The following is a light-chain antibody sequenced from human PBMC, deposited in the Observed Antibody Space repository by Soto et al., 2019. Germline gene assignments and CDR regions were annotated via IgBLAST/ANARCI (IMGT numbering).Light chain of an antibody. CDR1: NIGSKS. CDR2: DDR. J-gene: IGLJ2*01. CDR3: QVWDSSSDHVV. Sequence: YELTQPPSGSVAPGQTARITCGGNNIGSKSVHWYQQNPGQAPVLVVYDDRDRPSGIPERFSCSNSGKTANLTISRVEAGDEADYYCQVWDSSSDHVVFGGGTKLTVL. V-gene: IGLV3-21*02.